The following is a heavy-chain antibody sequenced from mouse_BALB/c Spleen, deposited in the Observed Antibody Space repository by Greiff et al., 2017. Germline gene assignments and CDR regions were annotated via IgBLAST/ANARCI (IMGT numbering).Heavy chain of an antibody. J-gene: IGHJ4*01. Sequence: EVQRVESGPELVKPGASVKMSCKASGYTFTSYVMHWVKQKPGQGLEWIGYINPYNDGTKYNEKFKGKATLTSDKSSSTAYMELSSLTSEDSAVYYCARLFLYYYAMDYWGQGTSVTVSS. CDR1: GYTFTSYV. CDR3: ARLFLYYYAMDY. CDR2: INPYNDGT. D-gene: IGHD1-1*02. V-gene: IGHV1-14*01.